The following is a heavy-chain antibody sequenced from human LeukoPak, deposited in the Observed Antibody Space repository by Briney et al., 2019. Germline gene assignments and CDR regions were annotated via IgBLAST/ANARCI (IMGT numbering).Heavy chain of an antibody. V-gene: IGHV4-38-2*02. CDR1: DYSISSAYY. CDR2: IYHSGST. Sequence: PSETLSLTCAVSDYSISSAYYWGWIRQPPGKGLEWIGSIYHSGSTDYNPSLKSRVTISVDTSKNQFYLKLRSVTAADTAVYYCARDQAYCGGDCYFDFWGQGTLVTVSS. D-gene: IGHD2-21*02. J-gene: IGHJ4*02. CDR3: ARDQAYCGGDCYFDF.